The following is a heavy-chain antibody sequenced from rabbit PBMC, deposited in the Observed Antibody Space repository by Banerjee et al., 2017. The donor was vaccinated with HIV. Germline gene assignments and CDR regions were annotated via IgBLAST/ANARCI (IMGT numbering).Heavy chain of an antibody. V-gene: IGHV1S40*01. CDR2: IYTGDGST. J-gene: IGHJ3*01. Sequence: QSLEESGGDLVKPEGSLTLTCTASEFSFSSSYYMCWVRQAPGKGLEWIACIYTGDGSTDYASWVNGRFTISKTSSTTVTLQMPSLTAADTATYFCARGGVYGGDGCDLWGQGTLVTVS. CDR3: ARGGVYGGDGCDL. CDR1: EFSFSSSYY. D-gene: IGHD2-1*01.